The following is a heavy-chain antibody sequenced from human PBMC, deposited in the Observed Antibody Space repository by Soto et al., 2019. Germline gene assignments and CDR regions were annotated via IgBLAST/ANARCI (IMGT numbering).Heavy chain of an antibody. CDR3: ARDADIVVVPAAMSSDY. V-gene: IGHV3-48*01. CDR1: GFTFSSYS. CDR2: FSSSSSTI. J-gene: IGHJ4*02. D-gene: IGHD2-2*01. Sequence: GGSLRLSCAASGFTFSSYSMNWVRQAPGKGLEWVLYFSSSSSTIYYADSVKGRFTISRDNAKNSLYLQMNSLRAEDTAVYYCARDADIVVVPAAMSSDYWGQGTLVTVSS.